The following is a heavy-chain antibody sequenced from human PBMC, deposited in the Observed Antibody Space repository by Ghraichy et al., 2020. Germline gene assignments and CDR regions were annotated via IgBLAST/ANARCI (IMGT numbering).Heavy chain of an antibody. CDR2: IWYDGNNK. CDR1: GFTFSSYG. V-gene: IGHV3-33*01. Sequence: GGSLRLSCAASGFTFSSYGMHWVRQAPGKGLEWVAVIWYDGNNKYYADSVKGRFTISRDNSKNTLYLQMNSLRAEDTAVYYCARGGDFWITIFPQPFDPWGQGTLVTVSS. D-gene: IGHD3-3*01. CDR3: ARGGDFWITIFPQPFDP. J-gene: IGHJ5*02.